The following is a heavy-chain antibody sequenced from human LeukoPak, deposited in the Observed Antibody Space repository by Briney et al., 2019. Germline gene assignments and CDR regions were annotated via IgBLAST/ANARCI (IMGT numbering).Heavy chain of an antibody. V-gene: IGHV1-69*13. CDR1: GGTFSSYA. J-gene: IGHJ4*02. CDR2: IIPIFGTA. Sequence: GASVKVSCKASGGTFSSYAISWVRQAPGQGLERMGGIIPIFGTANYAQKFQGRVTITADESTSTAYMELSSLRSEDTAVYYCASSTPKWELLSSPFDYWGQGTLVTVSS. CDR3: ASSTPKWELLSSPFDY. D-gene: IGHD1-26*01.